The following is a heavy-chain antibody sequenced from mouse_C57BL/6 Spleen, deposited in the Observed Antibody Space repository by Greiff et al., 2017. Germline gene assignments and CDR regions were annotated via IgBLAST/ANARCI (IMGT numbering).Heavy chain of an antibody. J-gene: IGHJ2*01. CDR1: GFTFSSYA. D-gene: IGHD2-3*01. V-gene: IGHV5-4*01. CDR3: ARDHDGYVDY. Sequence: EVKLMESGGGLVKPGGSLKLSCAASGFTFSSYAMSWVRQTPEKRLEWVATISDGGSYTYYPDNVKGRFTISRDNAKNNLYLQMSHLKSEDTAMYYCARDHDGYVDYWGQGTTLTVSS. CDR2: ISDGGSYT.